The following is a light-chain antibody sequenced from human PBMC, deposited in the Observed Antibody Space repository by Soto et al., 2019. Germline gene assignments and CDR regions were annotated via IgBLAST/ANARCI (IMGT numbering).Light chain of an antibody. CDR1: QSVRDN. J-gene: IGKJ4*01. Sequence: EIVMTQSPATLSVSPGERATLSCRAIQSVRDNLAWYQQKPGQAPRLLLYGASTRATGIPARFSGSGSATEFTLTISSLQSEDFAVYYCQQYNDWPLTFGGGTKVEI. CDR2: GAS. V-gene: IGKV3-15*01. CDR3: QQYNDWPLT.